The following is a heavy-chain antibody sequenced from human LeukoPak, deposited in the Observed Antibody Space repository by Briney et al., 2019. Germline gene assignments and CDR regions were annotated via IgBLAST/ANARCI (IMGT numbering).Heavy chain of an antibody. D-gene: IGHD4-17*01. J-gene: IGHJ4*02. CDR1: GFTFSSYE. V-gene: IGHV3-7*01. Sequence: GGSLRLSCAASGFTFSSYEMNWVRQAPGKGREWVANIKQDGSEKYYVDSVKGRFTISRDNAKNSLYLQVNSLRAEDTAVYYCARDSPYGDCDYWGQGTLVTVSS. CDR2: IKQDGSEK. CDR3: ARDSPYGDCDY.